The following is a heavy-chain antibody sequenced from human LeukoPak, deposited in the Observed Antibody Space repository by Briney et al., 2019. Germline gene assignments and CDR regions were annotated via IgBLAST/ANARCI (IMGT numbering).Heavy chain of an antibody. CDR3: ARVGRYYYDSSGYFRKGWFDP. V-gene: IGHV4-59*01. CDR1: GGSISSYY. J-gene: IGHJ5*02. Sequence: SETLSLTRTVSGGSISSYYWTWIRQPPGKGLEWIGYIYYTGSTNYNPSLKSRVTISVDTSKSQFSLKLTSVTAADTAVYYCARVGRYYYDSSGYFRKGWFDPWGQGTLVTVSS. D-gene: IGHD3-22*01. CDR2: IYYTGST.